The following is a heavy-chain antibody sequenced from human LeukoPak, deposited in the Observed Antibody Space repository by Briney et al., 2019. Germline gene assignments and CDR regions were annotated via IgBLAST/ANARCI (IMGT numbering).Heavy chain of an antibody. CDR2: ISSSGSTI. CDR1: GFTFSSYE. Sequence: PGGSLRLSCAASGFTFSSYEMNWVRQAPGKGLEWVSYISSSGSTIYYADSVKGRFTISRDDAKNSLYLQMNSLRAEDTAVYYCAREVVVVAATFDYWGQGTLVTVSS. J-gene: IGHJ4*02. CDR3: AREVVVVAATFDY. V-gene: IGHV3-48*03. D-gene: IGHD2-15*01.